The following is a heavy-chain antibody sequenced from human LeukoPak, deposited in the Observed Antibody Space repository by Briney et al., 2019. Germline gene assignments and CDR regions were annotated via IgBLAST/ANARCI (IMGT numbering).Heavy chain of an antibody. J-gene: IGHJ4*02. D-gene: IGHD6-13*01. CDR1: GFTFRSYN. CDR2: ISWDGGST. V-gene: IGHV3-43D*03. CDR3: AKDYSSSWYMIDY. Sequence: GGSLRLSCAASGFTFRSYNMNWVRQAPGKGLEWVSLISWDGGSTYYADSVKGRFTISRDNSKNSLYLQMNSLRAEDTALYYCAKDYSSSWYMIDYWGQGTLVTVSS.